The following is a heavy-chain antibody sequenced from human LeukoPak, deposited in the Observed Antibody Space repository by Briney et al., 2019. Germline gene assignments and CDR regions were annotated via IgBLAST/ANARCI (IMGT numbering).Heavy chain of an antibody. Sequence: ASVKVSCKASGYTFTVYYIYWVRQTPGQGLEWTGWINPNSGGTNYAQKFQGRVTMTRDTSISTAYMELSRLRSDDTAVYYCARDLTGAPPGYWGQGTLVTVSS. CDR2: INPNSGGT. CDR3: ARDLTGAPPGY. V-gene: IGHV1-2*02. D-gene: IGHD3-9*01. CDR1: GYTFTVYY. J-gene: IGHJ4*02.